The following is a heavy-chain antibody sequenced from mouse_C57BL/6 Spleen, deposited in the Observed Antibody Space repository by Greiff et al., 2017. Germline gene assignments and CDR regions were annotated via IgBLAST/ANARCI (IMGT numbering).Heavy chain of an antibody. J-gene: IGHJ2*01. Sequence: EVKVVESGGDLVKPGGSLKLSCAASGFTFSSYGMSWVRQTPDKRLEWVATISSGGSYTYYPDSGKGRFPIPRDNAKNTLYLQMSSLKSEDTAMYYCARGAYGSSHFDYWGQGTTLTVSS. CDR2: ISSGGSYT. V-gene: IGHV5-6*01. D-gene: IGHD1-1*01. CDR1: GFTFSSYG. CDR3: ARGAYGSSHFDY.